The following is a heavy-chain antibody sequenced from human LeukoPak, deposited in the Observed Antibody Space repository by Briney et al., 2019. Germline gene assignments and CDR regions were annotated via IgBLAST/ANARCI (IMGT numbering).Heavy chain of an antibody. CDR3: ARVGAVAGTLDS. J-gene: IGHJ4*02. V-gene: IGHV3-74*01. D-gene: IGHD6-19*01. CDR2: IKSDGMTT. CDR1: GFPFNSYW. Sequence: GGSLRLSCAASGFPFNSYWMHWVRQAPGKGLVWVSRIKSDGMTTNYADSVKGRFAISRDNAKNTLYLQMNSLRAEDTAVYYCARVGAVAGTLDSWGQGTQVTVSS.